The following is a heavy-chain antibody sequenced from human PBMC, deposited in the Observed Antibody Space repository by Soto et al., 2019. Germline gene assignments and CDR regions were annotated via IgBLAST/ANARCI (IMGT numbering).Heavy chain of an antibody. CDR2: ISGSGGST. CDR1: GFTFSNYA. V-gene: IGHV3-23*01. J-gene: IGHJ4*02. CDR3: GSRSSGWYFDY. D-gene: IGHD6-19*01. Sequence: EVQLLESGGGLVQPGGSLRLSCAASGFTFSNYAMNWVRQAPGRGLEWDSVISGSGGSTYYADSVKGRFTISRDNSKNTLYLQMKSLRAEDTAVYYCGSRSSGWYFDYWGQGTLVTVSS.